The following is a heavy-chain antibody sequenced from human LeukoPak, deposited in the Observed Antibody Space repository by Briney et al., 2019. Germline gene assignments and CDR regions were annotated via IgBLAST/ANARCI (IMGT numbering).Heavy chain of an antibody. CDR1: GFTFSSYE. J-gene: IGHJ4*02. CDR3: ATPFNSGWYCY. Sequence: GGSLRLSCAASGFTFSSYEMNWVRQAPGKGLEWVSYISSSGSTIYYADSVKGRFTISRDNFKNTLYLQMNSLRAEDTAIYYCATPFNSGWYCYWGQGTLVTVSS. V-gene: IGHV3-48*03. CDR2: ISSSGSTI. D-gene: IGHD6-19*01.